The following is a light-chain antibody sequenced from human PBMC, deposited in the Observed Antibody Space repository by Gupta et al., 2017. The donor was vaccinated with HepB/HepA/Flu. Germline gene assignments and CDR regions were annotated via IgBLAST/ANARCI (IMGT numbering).Light chain of an antibody. V-gene: IGLV4-69*01. CDR2: LRSDGSN. CDR1: SGHSSPA. CDR3: QTWGTGSHVV. J-gene: IGLJ2*01. Sequence: QLVLPQSPSASASLGASVTLTCTLSSGHSSPAIAWHQQQPEKGPRDRMKLRSDGSNSKGAGMPDRFSGSSSGAERYLTISRRQGEEEADYYCQTWGTGSHVVFGGGTKLTVL.